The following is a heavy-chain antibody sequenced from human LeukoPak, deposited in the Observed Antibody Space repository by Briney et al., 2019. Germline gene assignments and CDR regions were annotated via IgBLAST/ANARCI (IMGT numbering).Heavy chain of an antibody. CDR2: INAADSDT. CDR3: ARRDQGGFYYFDY. CDR1: GYSFSTYW. Sequence: GESLKISCKGSGYSFSTYWIGWVRQMPGKGLEWMGLINAADSDTRYSPSFQGQVLISVDKSIGTAYLQWGNLKATDTAMYYCARRDQGGFYYFDYWGQGTLVTVSS. V-gene: IGHV5-51*01. D-gene: IGHD3-16*01. J-gene: IGHJ4*02.